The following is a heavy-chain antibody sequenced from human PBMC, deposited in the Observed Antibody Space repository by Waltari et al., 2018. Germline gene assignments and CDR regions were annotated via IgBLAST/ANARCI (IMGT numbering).Heavy chain of an antibody. CDR2: ISGSGGST. D-gene: IGHD6-19*01. J-gene: IGHJ6*02. CDR1: GFTFSSYA. Sequence: EVQLLESGGGLVQPGGSLRLSCAASGFTFSSYAMSWVRQAPGKGLEWVSAISGSGGSTYYADSVKGRFTISRDNSKNTLYLQMNSLRAEDTAVYYCAKEYGYSSGWSYYYYGMDVWGQGTTVTVSS. V-gene: IGHV3-23*01. CDR3: AKEYGYSSGWSYYYYGMDV.